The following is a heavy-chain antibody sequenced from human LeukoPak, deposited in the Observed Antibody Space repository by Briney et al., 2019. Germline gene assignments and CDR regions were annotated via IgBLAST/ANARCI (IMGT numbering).Heavy chain of an antibody. Sequence: SETLSLTCSVSGGDITTSIRSIGSYYWSWLRQPPGKGLEWIRYIYDSGSANYNPSLKSRVTMSVDTSQNQFSLKLSSVTAADTAVYYCARAARGYSGYDWGDYFDYWGQGTLVTVSS. CDR2: IYDSGSA. CDR1: GGDITTSIRSIGSYY. D-gene: IGHD5-12*01. J-gene: IGHJ4*02. V-gene: IGHV4-61*01. CDR3: ARAARGYSGYDWGDYFDY.